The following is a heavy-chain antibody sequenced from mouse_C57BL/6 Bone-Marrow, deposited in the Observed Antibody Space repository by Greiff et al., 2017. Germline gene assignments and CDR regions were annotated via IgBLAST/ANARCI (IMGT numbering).Heavy chain of an antibody. D-gene: IGHD1-1*01. Sequence: QVHVKQSGAELVKPGASVKLSCKASGYTFTEYTIHWVKQRSGQGLEWIGWFYPGSGSIKYNEKFKDKATLTADKSSSTVYMELSRLTSEDSAVYFGARHAYYYGNSYDFFDYWGQGTTLTVSS. CDR2: FYPGSGSI. J-gene: IGHJ2*01. V-gene: IGHV1-62-2*01. CDR3: ARHAYYYGNSYDFFDY. CDR1: GYTFTEYT.